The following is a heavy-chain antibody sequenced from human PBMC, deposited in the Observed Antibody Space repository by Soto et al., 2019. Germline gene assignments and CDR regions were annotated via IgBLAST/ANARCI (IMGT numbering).Heavy chain of an antibody. CDR3: VRQGIDYLHGLVDV. V-gene: IGHV4-59*08. CDR2: VYYTGGT. Sequence: QVHVQQSGPGLVKPSETLSLSCTVSSGPSSSHNWGWIRQPPGRGLEWIGYVYYTGGTSYNPSLKXXVXVSADTSTNHISLTLSSVTAADTAVYYCVRQGIDYLHGLVDVWGQGTTVSVSS. D-gene: IGHD1-26*01. J-gene: IGHJ6*02. CDR1: SGPSSSHN.